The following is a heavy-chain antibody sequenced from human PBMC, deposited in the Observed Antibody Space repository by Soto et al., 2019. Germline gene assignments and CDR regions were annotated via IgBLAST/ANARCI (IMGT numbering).Heavy chain of an antibody. J-gene: IGHJ4*02. CDR3: AREDTYGLDYFDY. CDR1: GFTFSTYN. CDR2: ISTGSTYI. Sequence: EVQLVESGGGLVKPGGSLRLSCAASGFTFSTYNMNWVRQAPGKGLEWVSSISTGSTYIYYSDSVRGRFIISRDNAKNSLYLQMSSLRAEDTAVYYCAREDTYGLDYFDYWGQGTLVTVSS. D-gene: IGHD5-18*01. V-gene: IGHV3-21*01.